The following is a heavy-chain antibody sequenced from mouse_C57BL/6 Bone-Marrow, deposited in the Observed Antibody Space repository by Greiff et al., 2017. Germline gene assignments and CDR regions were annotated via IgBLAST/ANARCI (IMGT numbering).Heavy chain of an antibody. Sequence: EVKLMESGPGLVKPSQSLSLTCSVTGYSITSGYYWNWIRQFPGNKLEWMGYISYDGSNNYNPSLKNRISITRDTSKNQFFLKLNSVTTEDTATYYCAREGIYWYFDVWGTEATVTVSS. CDR2: ISYDGSN. CDR1: GYSITSGYY. V-gene: IGHV3-6*01. J-gene: IGHJ1*03. CDR3: AREGIYWYFDV.